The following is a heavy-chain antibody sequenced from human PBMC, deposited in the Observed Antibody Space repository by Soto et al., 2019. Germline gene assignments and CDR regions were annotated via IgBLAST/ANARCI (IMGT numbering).Heavy chain of an antibody. J-gene: IGHJ4*02. V-gene: IGHV4-34*01. CDR1: GGSFSGYY. CDR3: ARGRRYYYAY. D-gene: IGHD3-10*01. Sequence: QVQLQQWGAGLLKPSETLSLTCAVYGGSFSGYYWSWIRQPPGKGLEWIGEINHSGSTNYNPSLKSRFTISVDTSKNQFSLKLSSVTAADTAVYYCARGRRYYYAYWGQGTLVTVSS. CDR2: INHSGST.